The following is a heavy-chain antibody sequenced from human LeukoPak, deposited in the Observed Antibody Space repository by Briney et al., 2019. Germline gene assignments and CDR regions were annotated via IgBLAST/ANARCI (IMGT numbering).Heavy chain of an antibody. J-gene: IGHJ1*01. D-gene: IGHD6-19*01. CDR3: AKDHSSGWIEYFQH. CDR2: ISYDGSNK. Sequence: PGRSLRLSCAASGFTFNSFGMHWVRQAPGKGLEWVAVISYDGSNKYFADSVKGRFTISRDKSKNTLYLQMNSLRAEDTAVYYCAKDHSSGWIEYFQHWGQGTLVTVSS. CDR1: GFTFNSFG. V-gene: IGHV3-30*18.